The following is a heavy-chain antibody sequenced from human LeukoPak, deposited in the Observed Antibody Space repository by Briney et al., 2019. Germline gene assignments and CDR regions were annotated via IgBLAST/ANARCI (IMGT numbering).Heavy chain of an antibody. D-gene: IGHD6-13*01. CDR3: AKDRLGYSSSWYGYFQH. J-gene: IGHJ1*01. CDR1: GFTFSTFA. CDR2: ISGSGGST. V-gene: IGHV3-23*01. Sequence: GGSLRLSCAASGFTFSTFAMIWVRQPPGKGLEWVSAISGSGGSTYYADSVKGRFTISRDNSKNTLYLQMNSLRAEDTAVYYCAKDRLGYSSSWYGYFQHWGQGTLVTVSS.